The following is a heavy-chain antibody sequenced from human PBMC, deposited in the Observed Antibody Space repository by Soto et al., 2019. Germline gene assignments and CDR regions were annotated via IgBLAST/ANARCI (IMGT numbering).Heavy chain of an antibody. J-gene: IGHJ2*01. D-gene: IGHD3-22*01. Sequence: GGSLRLSCAASGFTFSSYSMNWVRQAPGKGLEWVSSISSSSSTIYYADSVKGRFTISGDNAKNSLYLQMNSLRDEDTAVYYCARDRGYYDSSGYYGWYFDLWGRGTLVTVSS. CDR3: ARDRGYYDSSGYYGWYFDL. CDR1: GFTFSSYS. CDR2: ISSSSSTI. V-gene: IGHV3-48*02.